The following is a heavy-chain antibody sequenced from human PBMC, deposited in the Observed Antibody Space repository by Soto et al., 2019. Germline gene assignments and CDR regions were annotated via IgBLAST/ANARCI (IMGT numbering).Heavy chain of an antibody. Sequence: GGSLRLSCAASGFTFSTYPMTWVRQAPGKGLEGVSSISGSGDRAYYTDSVKGRFTISRDNSKNTVYLQMNSLRAEDTAVYYCAKILSTVTSYYYGKDVWGQGTTVTVSS. CDR3: AKILSTVTSYYYGKDV. D-gene: IGHD4-17*01. CDR2: ISGSGDRA. V-gene: IGHV3-23*01. J-gene: IGHJ6*02. CDR1: GFTFSTYP.